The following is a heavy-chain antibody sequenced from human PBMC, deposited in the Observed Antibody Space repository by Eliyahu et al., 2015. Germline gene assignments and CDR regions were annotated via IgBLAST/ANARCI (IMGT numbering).Heavy chain of an antibody. CDR1: GGSISRGHFY. D-gene: IGHD2-21*02. J-gene: IGHJ6*03. Sequence: VQLQESGPGLVKPSETLSLTCIXXGGSISRGHFYWSWIRQPAGKGLXWIGRIYTXRSTNYEPXLKSRVTISIDTSKNQFSLKLSSVTAADTAVYYCATWAWATIANCGGDCSSPYYYMDAWGKGTAVTVSS. CDR2: IYTXRST. CDR3: ATWAWATIANCGGDCSSPYYYMDA. V-gene: IGHV4-61*02.